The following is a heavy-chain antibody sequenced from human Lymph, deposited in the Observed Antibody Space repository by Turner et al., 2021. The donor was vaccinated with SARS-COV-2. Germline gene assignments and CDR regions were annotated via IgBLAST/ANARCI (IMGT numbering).Heavy chain of an antibody. D-gene: IGHD6-13*01. CDR3: ARALAAAGTDGVDV. J-gene: IGHJ6*02. V-gene: IGHV3-33*01. CDR2: IWYDGSNK. CDR1: GFTFSSYG. Sequence: QVQLVESGGGVVQPGMTLRLHCAASGFTFSSYGMHWVRQAPGKGLEWVAVIWYDGSNKFYADSVKGRFTISRDNSKNTLYLQMNSLRAEDTAVYYCARALAAAGTDGVDVWGQGTTVTVSS.